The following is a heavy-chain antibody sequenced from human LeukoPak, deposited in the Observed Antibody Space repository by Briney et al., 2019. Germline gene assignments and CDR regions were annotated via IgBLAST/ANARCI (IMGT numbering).Heavy chain of an antibody. V-gene: IGHV3-21*01. D-gene: IGHD3-9*01. CDR2: ISSSSSYI. CDR1: GFTFSSYS. Sequence: PGGSLTLSCAASGFTFSSYSMNWVRQAPGKGLEWVSSISSSSSYIYYADSVKGRFTISRDNAKYSLYLQMNSLRAEDTAVYYCARDSTYYDILTGYSASYYFDYWGQGTLVADPS. CDR3: ARDSTYYDILTGYSASYYFDY. J-gene: IGHJ4*02.